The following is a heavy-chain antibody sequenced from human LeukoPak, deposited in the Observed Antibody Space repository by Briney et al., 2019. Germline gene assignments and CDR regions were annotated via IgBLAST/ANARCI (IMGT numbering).Heavy chain of an antibody. CDR1: GYTFTSYG. CDR2: ISAYNGNT. CDR3: ARDRVMVDLGHCSGTSCPPPDWFDP. D-gene: IGHD2-2*01. Sequence: GASVKVSCKASGYTFTSYGISWVRQAPGQGLEWMGWISAYNGNTNYAQNLQGRVTMTTDTSTSTAYMELRSLRSDDTAVYYCARDRVMVDLGHCSGTSCPPPDWFDPWGQGTLVTVSS. J-gene: IGHJ5*02. V-gene: IGHV1-18*01.